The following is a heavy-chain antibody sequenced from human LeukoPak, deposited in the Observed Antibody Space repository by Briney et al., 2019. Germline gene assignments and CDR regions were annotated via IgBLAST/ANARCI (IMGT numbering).Heavy chain of an antibody. V-gene: IGHV1-69*01. CDR3: AREWDYDSSGYYYYY. CDR2: VIPLFGTA. Sequence: SVKVSCKASGGTFSKYAISWVRQAPGQGLEWMGGVIPLFGTANYAQKFQGRVTITADESTSTAYMELSSLRSDDTAVYYRAREWDYDSSGYYYYYWGQGTLVTASS. CDR1: GGTFSKYA. D-gene: IGHD3-22*01. J-gene: IGHJ4*02.